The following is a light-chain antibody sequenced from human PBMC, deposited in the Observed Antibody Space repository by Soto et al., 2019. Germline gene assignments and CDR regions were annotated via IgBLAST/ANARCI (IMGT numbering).Light chain of an antibody. CDR2: DAS. CDR3: QHRNNRPFS. J-gene: IGKJ3*01. CDR1: QSVSRY. Sequence: EIVLTQSPATLSLSPGERATXXXXASQSVSRYLAWYQQKLGQAPRLLIYDASNRATGIPARFSGSGSGTDFTLTISSLEPEDFAVYYCQHRNNRPFSFGPGTKVD. V-gene: IGKV3-11*01.